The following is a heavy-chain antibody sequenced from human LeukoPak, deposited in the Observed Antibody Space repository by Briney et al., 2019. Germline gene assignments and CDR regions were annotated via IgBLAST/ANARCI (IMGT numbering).Heavy chain of an antibody. CDR3: ARVSYYDFWSGYSLDY. CDR2: ISSSGSTI. V-gene: IGHV3-48*03. D-gene: IGHD3-3*01. Sequence: QPGGSLILSCAASGFTFSSYEMNWVRQAPGKGLEWVSYISSSGSTIYYADSVKGRFTISRDNAKNSLYLQMNSLRAEDTAVYYCARVSYYDFWSGYSLDYWGQGTLVTVSS. J-gene: IGHJ4*02. CDR1: GFTFSSYE.